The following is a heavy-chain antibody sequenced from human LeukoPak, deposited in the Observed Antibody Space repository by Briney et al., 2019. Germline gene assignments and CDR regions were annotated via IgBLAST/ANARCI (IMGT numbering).Heavy chain of an antibody. CDR3: ARAVDTAMVTPLYYFDY. J-gene: IGHJ4*02. D-gene: IGHD5-18*01. CDR2: ISAYNGNT. CDR1: GYTFTSYG. Sequence: GASVKVSCKASGYTFTSYGISWVRQAPGQGLEWMGWISAYNGNTNYAQKLQGRVTMTTDTSTSTAYMELRSLRSDDTAVYYCARAVDTAMVTPLYYFDYWGQGTLVTVSS. V-gene: IGHV1-18*01.